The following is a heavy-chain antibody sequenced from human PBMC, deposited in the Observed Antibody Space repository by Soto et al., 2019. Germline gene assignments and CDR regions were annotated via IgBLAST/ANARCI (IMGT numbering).Heavy chain of an antibody. J-gene: IGHJ6*02. D-gene: IGHD3-10*01. CDR3: ARVWHYYGSGSYYKGWDYGMDV. V-gene: IGHV4-34*01. Sequence: SQTLPLTCAVYGGSFIGYYWSWIRQPPGKGLEWIGEINHSGSTNYNPSLKRRVTISVDTSKNQFCLKLSSVTAADKAVYYCARVWHYYGSGSYYKGWDYGMDVWGQGTTVTVSS. CDR2: INHSGST. CDR1: GGSFIGYY.